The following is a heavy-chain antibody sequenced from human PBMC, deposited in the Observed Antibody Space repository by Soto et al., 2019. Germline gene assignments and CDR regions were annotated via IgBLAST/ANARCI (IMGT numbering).Heavy chain of an antibody. Sequence: QLQLQESGPGLVKPSETLSLTCTVSGGSISSSSYYWGWIRQPPGKGLEWIGSIYYSGSTYYNPSTKSRVTISVDTSKNQFSLKLSSVTAADSAVYYCARPRAVAGIRYPAAFDIWGQGTMVTVSS. V-gene: IGHV4-39*01. CDR3: ARPRAVAGIRYPAAFDI. CDR1: GGSISSSSYY. CDR2: IYYSGST. D-gene: IGHD6-19*01. J-gene: IGHJ3*02.